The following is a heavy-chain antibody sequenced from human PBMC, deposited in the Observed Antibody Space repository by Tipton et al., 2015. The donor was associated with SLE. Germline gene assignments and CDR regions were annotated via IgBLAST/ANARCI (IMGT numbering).Heavy chain of an antibody. J-gene: IGHJ6*02. Sequence: SGFTFSSYGMHWVRQAPGKGLEWVAVIWYDGSNKYYADSVKGRFTISRDNAKNSVYLQANSLRVEDTAVYYCARGHYGMDAWGRGTTVTVS. CDR2: IWYDGSNK. CDR3: ARGHYGMDA. CDR1: GFTFSSYG. V-gene: IGHV3-33*01.